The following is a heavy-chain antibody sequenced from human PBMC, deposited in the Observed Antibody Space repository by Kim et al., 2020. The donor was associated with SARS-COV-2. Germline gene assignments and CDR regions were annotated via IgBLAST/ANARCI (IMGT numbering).Heavy chain of an antibody. CDR1: GGSFSGYY. CDR2: INNSGST. J-gene: IGHJ4*02. CDR3: GSWSYNWIFDY. V-gene: IGHV4-34*01. Sequence: SETLSLTCAVYGGSFSGYYWSWIRQPPGKGLEWVGEINNSGSTNYNPSLKSRVTISVNTSKNQFTLKLSSVTAADTAVYYCGSWSYNWIFDYCGQGTLGT. D-gene: IGHD1-26*01.